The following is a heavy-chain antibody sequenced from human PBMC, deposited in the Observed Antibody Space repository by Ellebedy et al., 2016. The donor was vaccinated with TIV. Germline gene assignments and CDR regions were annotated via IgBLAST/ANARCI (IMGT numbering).Heavy chain of an antibody. CDR2: ISAYNGNT. J-gene: IGHJ6*02. D-gene: IGHD3-10*02. V-gene: IGHV1-18*01. CDR1: GYTFTSYG. CDR3: AKSGVFGELLYLDY. Sequence: AASVKVSCKASGYTFTSYGISWVRQAPGQGLEWMGWISAYNGNTNYAQKPQGRVTMNTDTSTSTAYMELRRLRSHDTAVFYCAKSGVFGELLYLDYWGQGTTVTVSS.